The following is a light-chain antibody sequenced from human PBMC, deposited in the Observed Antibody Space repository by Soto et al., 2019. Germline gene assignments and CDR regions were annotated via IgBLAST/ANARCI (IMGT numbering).Light chain of an antibody. CDR3: GTWESSLNVVV. V-gene: IGLV1-51*01. CDR1: TSNIGNNY. J-gene: IGLJ3*02. CDR2: DNS. Sequence: QSVLTQPPSVSAAPGQTVTISCSGITSNIGNNYVSWYQQLPETAPKLLIYDNSERPSGIPDRFSGSKSGTSATLVITGLQTEDEADYYCGTWESSLNVVVFGGGTKLTVL.